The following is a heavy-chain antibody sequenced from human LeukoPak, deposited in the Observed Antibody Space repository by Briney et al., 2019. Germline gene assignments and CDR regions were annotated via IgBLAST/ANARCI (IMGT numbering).Heavy chain of an antibody. CDR1: GGSISSYY. Sequence: SETLSLTCTVSGGSISSYYWSWIRQPPGKGLEWIGYIYYSGSTNYNPSLKSRVTMSLDTSKNQFSLKPSSVTAADTAVYYCARGVLSPNAFDIWGQGTMVTVSS. CDR2: IYYSGST. J-gene: IGHJ3*02. V-gene: IGHV4-59*01. CDR3: ARGVLSPNAFDI.